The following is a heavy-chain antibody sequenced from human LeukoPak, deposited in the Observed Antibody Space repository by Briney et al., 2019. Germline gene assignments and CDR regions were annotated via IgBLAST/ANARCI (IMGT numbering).Heavy chain of an antibody. CDR2: INPNSGGT. V-gene: IGHV1-2*02. D-gene: IGHD6-25*01. CDR3: ARDTSGGPYNYFDP. J-gene: IGHJ5*02. CDR1: GYTFTHYY. Sequence: ASVKVSWKASGYTFTHYYIYWVRQAPGQGLEWMGWINPNSGGTNYAQKFLGRVTMTRDTSISTAYMELSSLRPDDTAVYYCARDTSGGPYNYFDPWGQGTLVTVSS.